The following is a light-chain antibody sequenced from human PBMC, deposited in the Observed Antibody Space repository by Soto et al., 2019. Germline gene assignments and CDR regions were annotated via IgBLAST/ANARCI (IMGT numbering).Light chain of an antibody. CDR3: QQYGNSPAIT. CDR1: QSVSASY. V-gene: IGKV3-20*01. J-gene: IGKJ5*01. CDR2: AAS. Sequence: EIVLTQSPGTLSLSPGERATLSCMASQSVSASYLAWYQQKPGQAPRLLIYAASSRATGIPDRFSGSGSGTDFTLTVSRLEPEDFAVYYCQQYGNSPAITFGQGTRLEIK.